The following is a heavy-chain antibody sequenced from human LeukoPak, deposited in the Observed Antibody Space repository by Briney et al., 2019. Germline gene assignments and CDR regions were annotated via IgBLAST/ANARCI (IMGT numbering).Heavy chain of an antibody. CDR3: AKQYCSGGRCHFDY. CDR2: ISGSSSYT. V-gene: IGHV3-11*06. CDR1: GFTFSEYY. Sequence: GGSLRLSCAASGFTFSEYYMSWIRQAPGKGVEWVSYISGSSSYTDYADSVKGRLTISRDNAKNSLYLQMNSLRAEDTAVYYCAKQYCSGGRCHFDYWGQGTLVTVSS. J-gene: IGHJ4*02. D-gene: IGHD2-15*01.